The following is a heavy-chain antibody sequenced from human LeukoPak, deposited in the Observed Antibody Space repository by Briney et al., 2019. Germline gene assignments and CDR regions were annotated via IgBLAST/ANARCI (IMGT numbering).Heavy chain of an antibody. V-gene: IGHV3-49*04. D-gene: IGHD2-2*01. CDR1: GFTFGDYA. CDR2: IRSKAYGGTT. J-gene: IGHJ4*02. Sequence: PGRSLRLSCRASGFTFGDYAMSWVRQAPGKGLEWVGFIRSKAYGGTTEYAASVKGRFSISRDDSKSIAYLQMNSLKTEDTAVYYCSRDPGYCTSTSCYHYFDYWGQGTLVTVSS. CDR3: SRDPGYCTSTSCYHYFDY.